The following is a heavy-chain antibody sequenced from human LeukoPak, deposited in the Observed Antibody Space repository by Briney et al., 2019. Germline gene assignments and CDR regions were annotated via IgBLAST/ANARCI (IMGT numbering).Heavy chain of an antibody. Sequence: ASVKVSCKASGGTFSSYAISWVRQAPGQGLEWMGRIIPILGIANYAQKFQGRVTITADKSTSTAYMELSSLRSEDTAVYYCARDSEDTVVVPAANEVANWFDPWGQGTLVTVSS. J-gene: IGHJ5*02. CDR1: GGTFSSYA. CDR3: ARDSEDTVVVPAANEVANWFDP. V-gene: IGHV1-69*04. D-gene: IGHD2-2*01. CDR2: IIPILGIA.